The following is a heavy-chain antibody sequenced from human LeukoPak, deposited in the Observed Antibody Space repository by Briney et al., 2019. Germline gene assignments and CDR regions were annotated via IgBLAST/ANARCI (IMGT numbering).Heavy chain of an antibody. J-gene: IGHJ4*02. CDR3: ARDMRPRPYYYDSSGYYLGY. CDR1: GYTFTSYG. Sequence: ASVKVSCKASGYTFTSYGISWVRQAPGQGLEWMGWISAYNGNTNYGQKLQGRVTMTTDTSTSTAYMELRSLRSDDTAVYYCARDMRPRPYYYDSSGYYLGYWGQGTLVTVSS. D-gene: IGHD3-22*01. V-gene: IGHV1-18*01. CDR2: ISAYNGNT.